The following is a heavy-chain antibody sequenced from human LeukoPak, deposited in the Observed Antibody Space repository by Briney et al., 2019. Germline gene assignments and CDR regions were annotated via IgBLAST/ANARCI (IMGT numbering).Heavy chain of an antibody. V-gene: IGHV3-48*01. CDR2: ISSSSSTI. D-gene: IGHD3-10*01. Sequence: GGSLRLSCAASGFTFSSYSMNWVRQAPGKGLEWVSYISSSSSTIYYADSVKGRFTISRDNSKNTLYLEVISLTAEDTAVYYCAKDDAWLRFGEWSQGTLVTVSS. CDR3: AKDDAWLRFGE. J-gene: IGHJ4*02. CDR1: GFTFSSYS.